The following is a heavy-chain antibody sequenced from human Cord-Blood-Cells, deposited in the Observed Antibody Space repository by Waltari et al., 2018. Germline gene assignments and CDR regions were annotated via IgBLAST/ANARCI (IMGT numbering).Heavy chain of an antibody. CDR1: GFTFSSHG. V-gene: IGHV3-30*18. J-gene: IGHJ4*02. Sequence: QVQLVESGGGVVQPGRSLRLSCAASGFTFSSHGMPWVRQAPGKGLEWVAVISYDGSNKYYADSVKGRFTISRDNSKNTLYLQMNSLRAEDTAVYYCAKELVAVDYWGQGTLVTVSS. CDR3: AKELVAVDY. D-gene: IGHD2-2*01. CDR2: ISYDGSNK.